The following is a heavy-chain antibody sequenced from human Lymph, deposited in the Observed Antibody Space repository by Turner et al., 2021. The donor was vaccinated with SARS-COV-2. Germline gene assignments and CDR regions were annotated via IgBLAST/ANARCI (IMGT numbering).Heavy chain of an antibody. J-gene: IGHJ6*02. Sequence: QVQLVQSGAEVKKPGSSVKVSCKASGGTFSSYAISWVRQAPGQGLEGMGGIITILRLATNEQKFKGRVTITADKSTSTAYMELSSLRSEDTAVFYCARVVGGFGELGYYYYYGMDVWGQGTTVTVSS. V-gene: IGHV1-69*10. CDR1: GGTFSSYA. CDR3: ARVVGGFGELGYYYYYGMDV. CDR2: IITILRLA. D-gene: IGHD3-10*01.